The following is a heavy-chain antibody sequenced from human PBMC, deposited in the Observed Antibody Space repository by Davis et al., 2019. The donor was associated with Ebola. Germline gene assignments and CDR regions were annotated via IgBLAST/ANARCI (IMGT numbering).Heavy chain of an antibody. D-gene: IGHD6-6*01. V-gene: IGHV3-30*18. Sequence: PGGSLRLSCAASGFTFSDYEMNWVRQAPGKGLEWVALISSDGSREYYADSVEGRFTISKDNSGNTLYLHMNALTAEDTALYYCAKLRSHEYTDSSDDFYLDLWGRGTLVTVSS. CDR3: AKLRSHEYTDSSDDFYLDL. CDR2: ISSDGSRE. CDR1: GFTFSDYE. J-gene: IGHJ2*01.